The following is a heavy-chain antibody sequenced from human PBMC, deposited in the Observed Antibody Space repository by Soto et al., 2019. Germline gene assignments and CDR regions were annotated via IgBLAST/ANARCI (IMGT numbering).Heavy chain of an antibody. Sequence: ASVKVSGKASGDTFTIYGISLVRQAPGQGLEWMGWISAYNGNTNYAQKLQGRVTMTTDTSTSTAYMELRSLRSDDTAVNYCAREPYDFWSGYLKYYFDYWGQGTLVTVSS. CDR3: AREPYDFWSGYLKYYFDY. J-gene: IGHJ4*02. V-gene: IGHV1-18*01. CDR1: GDTFTIYG. CDR2: ISAYNGNT. D-gene: IGHD3-3*01.